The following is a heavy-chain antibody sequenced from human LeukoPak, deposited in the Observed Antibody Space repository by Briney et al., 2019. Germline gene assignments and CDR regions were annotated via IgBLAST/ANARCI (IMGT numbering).Heavy chain of an antibody. CDR2: ISGGGTST. Sequence: GGSLRLSCVASGFTFSNYVMNWVRQAPGKGLECVSGISGGGTSTYYADSVKGRFTISRDNSKNTLYLQMNSLRAEDTATYYCANEYSKGDVWGQGTTVTVSS. D-gene: IGHD4-11*01. CDR1: GFTFSNYV. CDR3: ANEYSKGDV. V-gene: IGHV3-23*01. J-gene: IGHJ3*01.